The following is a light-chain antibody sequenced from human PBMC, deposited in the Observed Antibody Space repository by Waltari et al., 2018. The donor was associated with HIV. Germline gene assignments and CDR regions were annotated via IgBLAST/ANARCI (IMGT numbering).Light chain of an antibody. J-gene: IGKJ2*01. CDR1: QSLLHTNGYNY. Sequence: DIVMTQSPLSLPVTPGEPASISCRSSQSLLHTNGYNYLYWYLQKPGQSPQLLIYRVSNRASGVPDRFSGSGSGTDFTLKISRVEAEDVGLYYCMQGLQTLYTFGQGTKLEIK. CDR2: RVS. CDR3: MQGLQTLYT. V-gene: IGKV2-28*01.